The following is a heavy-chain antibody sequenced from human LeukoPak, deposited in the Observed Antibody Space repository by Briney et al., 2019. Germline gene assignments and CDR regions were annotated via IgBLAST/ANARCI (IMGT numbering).Heavy chain of an antibody. CDR1: GGSISSSSYY. Sequence: PSETLSLTCTVSGGSISSSSYYWGWIRQPPGKGLEWIGSIYYSGSTYYNPSLKSRVTISVDTSKNQFSLKLSSVTAADTAVYYCARHVGNYDILTGYYRYYFDYWGQGTLVTVSS. V-gene: IGHV4-39*01. CDR2: IYYSGST. D-gene: IGHD3-9*01. J-gene: IGHJ4*02. CDR3: ARHVGNYDILTGYYRYYFDY.